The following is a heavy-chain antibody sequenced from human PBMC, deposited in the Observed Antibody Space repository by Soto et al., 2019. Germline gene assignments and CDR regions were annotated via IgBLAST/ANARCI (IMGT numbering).Heavy chain of an antibody. V-gene: IGHV1-69*13. J-gene: IGHJ6*02. D-gene: IGHD5-12*01. Sequence: SVKVSCKASGGTFRSHAISWVRQAPGQGLEWMGGIIPMFGTPSFAQKYQGRVSITADESTRTAYMELTSLRSEDTAVYYCAKNTVTTIAGGYYYYAMDAWGQGTTVTVSS. CDR2: IIPMFGTP. CDR1: GGTFRSHA. CDR3: AKNTVTTIAGGYYYYAMDA.